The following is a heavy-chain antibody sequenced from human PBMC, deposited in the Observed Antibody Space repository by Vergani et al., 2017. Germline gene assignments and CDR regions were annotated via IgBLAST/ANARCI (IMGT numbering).Heavy chain of an antibody. CDR2: IYYSGST. V-gene: IGHV4-59*12. CDR1: GGSISSYY. D-gene: IGHD2-15*01. J-gene: IGHJ5*02. CDR3: ARGFSVVVVAATHNWFDP. Sequence: QVQLQESGPGLVKPSETLSLTCTVSGGSISSYYWSWIRQPPGKGLEWIGYIYYSGSTNYNPSLKSRVTISVDTSKNQFSLKLSSVTAADTAVYYCARGFSVVVVAATHNWFDPWGQGTLVTVSS.